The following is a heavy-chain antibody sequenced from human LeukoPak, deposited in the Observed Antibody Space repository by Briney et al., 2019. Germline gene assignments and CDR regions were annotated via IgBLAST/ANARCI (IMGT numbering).Heavy chain of an antibody. CDR1: GFIFSSYG. J-gene: IGHJ6*02. V-gene: IGHV3-30*18. Sequence: PGGSLRLSCAASGFIFSSYGMHWVRQAPGKGLEWVAVISYDGSNKYYADSVKGRFTISRDNSKNTLYLQMNSLRAEDTAVYYCAKALITIFGPPSWLMDVWGQGTTVTVSS. D-gene: IGHD3-3*01. CDR2: ISYDGSNK. CDR3: AKALITIFGPPSWLMDV.